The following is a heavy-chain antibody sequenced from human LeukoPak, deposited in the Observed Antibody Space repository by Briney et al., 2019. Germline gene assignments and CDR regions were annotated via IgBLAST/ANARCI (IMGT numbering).Heavy chain of an antibody. CDR2: IKQDGGEE. CDR1: GFTFSSYA. J-gene: IGHJ4*02. CDR3: ARDLDGRDNWYGIFDY. Sequence: PGGSLRLSCVASGFTFSSYAMSWVRQAPGKGLEWVADIKQDGGEENYVDSVKGRLTISRDNAKNTLYLQMNSLRVEDTAVYYCARDLDGRDNWYGIFDYWGQGTLVAVSS. V-gene: IGHV3-7*01. D-gene: IGHD1-20*01.